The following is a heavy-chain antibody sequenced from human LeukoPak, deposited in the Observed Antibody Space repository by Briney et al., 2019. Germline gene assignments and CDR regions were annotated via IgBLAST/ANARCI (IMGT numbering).Heavy chain of an antibody. V-gene: IGHV4-59*08. CDR3: ARSHYKPGIAVGGYFDY. CDR1: GGSISSYY. J-gene: IGHJ4*02. CDR2: IYYSGST. D-gene: IGHD6-19*01. Sequence: SETLSLTCTVSGGSISSYYWSWIRQPPGKGLEWIGYIYYSGSTNYNPSLKSRVTISVDTSKNQFSLKLSSVTAADTAVYYCARSHYKPGIAVGGYFDYWGQGTLVTVSS.